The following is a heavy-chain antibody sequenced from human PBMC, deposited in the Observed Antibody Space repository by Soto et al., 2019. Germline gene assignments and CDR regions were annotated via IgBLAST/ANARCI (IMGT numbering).Heavy chain of an antibody. CDR1: RGTFNRYA. CDR3: ARQNRDTPMVPFDV. CDR2: LVPQFGTP. D-gene: IGHD5-18*01. J-gene: IGHJ4*02. Sequence: QVQLVQSGAEVKKPGSSVKVSCLASRGTFNRYAINWVRQAPGHGLEWLGALVPQFGTPNYAQKFQDRVTILADASTNTTSMECRGLTSDDTAVYYCARQNRDTPMVPFDVWGQGTLVTVSS. V-gene: IGHV1-69*01.